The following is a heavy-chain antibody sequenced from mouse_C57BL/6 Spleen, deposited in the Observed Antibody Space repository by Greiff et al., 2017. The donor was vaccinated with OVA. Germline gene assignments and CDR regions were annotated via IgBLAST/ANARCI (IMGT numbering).Heavy chain of an antibody. CDR3: ARRKTAQASYYFDY. CDR2: IYPGRGST. J-gene: IGHJ2*01. D-gene: IGHD3-2*02. V-gene: IGHV1-55*01. Sequence: QVQLQQPGAELVKPGASVKMSCKASGYTFTSYWITWVKQRPGQGLEWIGDIYPGRGSTNYTEKFKSTATLTVDTSSSTAYMPLSSLTSEDSAVYYCARRKTAQASYYFDYWGQGTTLTVSS. CDR1: GYTFTSYW.